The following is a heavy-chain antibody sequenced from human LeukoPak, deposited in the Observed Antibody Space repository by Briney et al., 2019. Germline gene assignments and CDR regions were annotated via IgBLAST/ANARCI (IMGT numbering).Heavy chain of an antibody. J-gene: IGHJ4*02. Sequence: PGGSLRLSCAASGFTFSSYAMTWVRQAPGKGLEWVSGISGTGGSTYYADSVKGRFTISRDNSKNSLYLQMNSLRAEDTAVYYCARASVVAATPVDYWGQGTLVTVSS. CDR3: ARASVVAATPVDY. D-gene: IGHD2-15*01. CDR1: GFTFSSYA. V-gene: IGHV3-23*01. CDR2: ISGTGGST.